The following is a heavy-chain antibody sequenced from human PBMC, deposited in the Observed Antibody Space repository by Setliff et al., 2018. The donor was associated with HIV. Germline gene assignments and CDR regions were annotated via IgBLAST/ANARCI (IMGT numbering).Heavy chain of an antibody. J-gene: IGHJ3*02. D-gene: IGHD6-13*01. CDR2: IYAAGST. CDR1: GFSVSSNY. V-gene: IGHV3-53*04. CDR3: ARVSKSSPDAFDI. Sequence: GGSLRLSCAASGFSVSSNYMSWVRQAPEKGLGWVSVIYAAGSTYYADSVKGRFTISRHNSKNTLYLQLNSLRAEDTAVYYCARVSKSSPDAFDIWGQGTMVTVSS.